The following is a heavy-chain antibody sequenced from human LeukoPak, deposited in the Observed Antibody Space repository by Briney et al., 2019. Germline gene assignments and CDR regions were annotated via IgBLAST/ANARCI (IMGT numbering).Heavy chain of an antibody. J-gene: IGHJ4*02. D-gene: IGHD1-26*01. CDR2: INHSGST. CDR3: AREAGATYY. Sequence: PSETLSLTCTVSGGSISSGDYYWSWIRQPPGKGLEWIGEINHSGSTNYNPSLKSRVTISVDTSKNQFSLKPSSVTAADTAVYYCAREAGATYYWGQGTLVTVSS. V-gene: IGHV4-39*07. CDR1: GGSISSGDYY.